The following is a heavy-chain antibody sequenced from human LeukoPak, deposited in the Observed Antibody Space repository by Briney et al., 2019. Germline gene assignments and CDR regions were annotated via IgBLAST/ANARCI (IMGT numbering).Heavy chain of an antibody. Sequence: GESLKISCKGSGYSFTSYWIGWVRQMPGKGLEWMGIIYPGDSDTRYSPSFQGQVTISADKSISTAYLQWSSLKASDTAMYYCARGGIAAGPRPHDWYFDLWGRGTLVTVSS. J-gene: IGHJ2*01. D-gene: IGHD6-13*01. CDR3: ARGGIAAGPRPHDWYFDL. CDR2: IYPGDSDT. CDR1: GYSFTSYW. V-gene: IGHV5-51*01.